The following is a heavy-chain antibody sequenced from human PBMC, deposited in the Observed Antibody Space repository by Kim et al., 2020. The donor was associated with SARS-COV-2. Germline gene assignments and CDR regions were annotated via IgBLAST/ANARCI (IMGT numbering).Heavy chain of an antibody. J-gene: IGHJ6*03. CDR3: ARGAKGTMIVVVIRADYYYYMDV. Sequence: ASVKVSCKASGYTFTSYDINWVRQATGQGLEWMGWMNPNSGNTGYAQKFQGRVTMTRNTSISTAYMELSSLGSEDTAVYYCARGAKGTMIVVVIRADYYYYMDVWGKGTTVTVSS. CDR1: GYTFTSYD. D-gene: IGHD3-22*01. V-gene: IGHV1-8*01. CDR2: MNPNSGNT.